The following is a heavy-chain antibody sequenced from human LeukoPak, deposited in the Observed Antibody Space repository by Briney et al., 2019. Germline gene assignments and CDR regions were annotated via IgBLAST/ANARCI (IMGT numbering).Heavy chain of an antibody. V-gene: IGHV1-69*01. CDR3: AKNYDSSGYYYGMDV. Sequence: SVKVSCKASGGTFSSYAISWVRQAPGQGLEWMGGIIPIFGTANYAQKFQGRVTITADESTSTAYMELSSLRSEDTAVYYCAKNYDSSGYYYGMDVWGQGTTVTVSS. D-gene: IGHD3-22*01. J-gene: IGHJ6*02. CDR2: IIPIFGTA. CDR1: GGTFSSYA.